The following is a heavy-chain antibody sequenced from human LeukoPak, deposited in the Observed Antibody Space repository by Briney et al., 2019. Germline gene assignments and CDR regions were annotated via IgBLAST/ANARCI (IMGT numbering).Heavy chain of an antibody. CDR3: ARVGPYYDILTGYYRKDAFDI. CDR1: GGSISSYY. D-gene: IGHD3-9*01. CDR2: IYYSGST. V-gene: IGHV4-59*01. Sequence: SETLSLTCTVSGGSISSYYWSWIRQPPGKGLEWIGYIYYSGSTNYNPSLKSRVTISVDTSKNQFSLKLRSVTAADTAVYYCARVGPYYDILTGYYRKDAFDIWGQGTMVTVS. J-gene: IGHJ3*02.